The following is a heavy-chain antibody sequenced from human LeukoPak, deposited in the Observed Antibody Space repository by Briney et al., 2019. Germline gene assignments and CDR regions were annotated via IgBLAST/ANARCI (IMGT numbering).Heavy chain of an antibody. CDR1: GYTFTDYY. D-gene: IGHD3-3*01. Sequence: GASVKVSCKASGYTFTDYYMHWLRQAPGQGLEWMGWINPNSGCTNYPQKYEGRVTMTKDTSIRTAYMELSRLRSEDTAVYYCARDLASGYDFWGGNNWFVPWGEGTLVTVSS. V-gene: IGHV1-2*02. J-gene: IGHJ5*02. CDR2: INPNSGCT. CDR3: ARDLASGYDFWGGNNWFVP.